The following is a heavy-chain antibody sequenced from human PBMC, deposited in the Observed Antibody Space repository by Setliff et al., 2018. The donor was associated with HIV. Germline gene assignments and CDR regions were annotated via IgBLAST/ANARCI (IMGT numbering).Heavy chain of an antibody. D-gene: IGHD2-2*01. Sequence: ASVKVSCKASGYSFTSYGIGWVRQAPGQGLEWMGWISPYNGHTNYAQKLQGRVTMTTDTSTSTTYMELTSLRSDDTAVYYCARWSCGRATCYDSPYNWFDPWGQGTLVTVSS. CDR3: ARWSCGRATCYDSPYNWFDP. V-gene: IGHV1-18*01. CDR1: GYSFTSYG. J-gene: IGHJ5*02. CDR2: ISPYNGHT.